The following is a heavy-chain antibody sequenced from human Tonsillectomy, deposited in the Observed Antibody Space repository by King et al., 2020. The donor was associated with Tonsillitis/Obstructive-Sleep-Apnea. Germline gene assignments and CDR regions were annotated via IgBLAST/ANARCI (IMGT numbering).Heavy chain of an antibody. CDR1: GFTFSSFA. V-gene: IGHV3-30*18. CDR3: AKGDFGVIDVAFDI. CDR2: ISYDGSNK. D-gene: IGHD3-3*01. Sequence: VQLVESGGGVVQPGRSLRLSCAASGFTFSSFAMHLVRQAPGKGLEWVAVISYDGSNKYYADSVKGRFTISRDNSKNTLYLQMSSLRTEDTAVYYCAKGDFGVIDVAFDIWGQGTVVTVSS. J-gene: IGHJ3*02.